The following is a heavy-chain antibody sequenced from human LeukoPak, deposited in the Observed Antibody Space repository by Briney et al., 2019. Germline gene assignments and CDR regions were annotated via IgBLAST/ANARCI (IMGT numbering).Heavy chain of an antibody. D-gene: IGHD6-6*01. CDR1: GYTFSGYY. J-gene: IGHJ4*02. Sequence: ASVKVSCKASGYTFSGYYIHWVRQAPGQWLEWMGWINPNSGGTNYAQKFQGRVTMTRDTSISTAYMELSRLRSDDTAVYYCARETGYSSSSSGYWGQGTLVTVSS. CDR2: INPNSGGT. V-gene: IGHV1-2*02. CDR3: ARETGYSSSSSGY.